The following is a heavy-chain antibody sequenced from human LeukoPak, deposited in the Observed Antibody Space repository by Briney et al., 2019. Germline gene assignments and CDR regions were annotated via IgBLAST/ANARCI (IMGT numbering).Heavy chain of an antibody. D-gene: IGHD2-2*03. CDR3: AHGSGFGSGSGYCSRTVCYFGAPGKWFDP. Sequence: SGPTLVNPTQTLTLTCAFSGFSLSPSGVGVGWIRQRPGIALDWLAVIYWNDDKRYSPSLKSRLTITKDTSKNQVVLTITNMDPEDTATYFCAHGSGFGSGSGYCSRTVCYFGAPGKWFDPWGQGTLVTVSS. CDR2: IYWNDDK. V-gene: IGHV2-5*01. J-gene: IGHJ5*02. CDR1: GFSLSPSGVG.